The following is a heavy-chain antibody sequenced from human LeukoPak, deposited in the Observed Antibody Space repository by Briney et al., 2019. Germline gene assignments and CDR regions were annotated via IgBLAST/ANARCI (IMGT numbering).Heavy chain of an antibody. V-gene: IGHV3-7*01. D-gene: IGHD2-15*01. Sequence: GGSLSLSCAASGFTFSSYWMSWVRQAPGKGLEWVANIKQDGSEKYYVDSVRGRFTISRDNAKNSLYLQMNSLRAEDTAVYYCARDWWPVDGAGGMDVWGQGTTVTVSS. J-gene: IGHJ6*02. CDR1: GFTFSSYW. CDR2: IKQDGSEK. CDR3: ARDWWPVDGAGGMDV.